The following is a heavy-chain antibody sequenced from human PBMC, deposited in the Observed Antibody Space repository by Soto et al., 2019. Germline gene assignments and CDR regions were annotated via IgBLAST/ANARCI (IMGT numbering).Heavy chain of an antibody. J-gene: IGHJ4*02. V-gene: IGHV3-21*01. CDR1: GFTFSTYN. CDR3: ARGWLRDPWMY. CDR2: ISSTSVYM. D-gene: IGHD5-12*01. Sequence: EVQLVEPGGGLVKPGGSLRLSCAASGFTFSTYNMNWVRQAPGKGLEWVASISSTSVYMYYANSLKGRFTISRANAKSSLYLQVNSLRAEDTAVYYCARGWLRDPWMYWGQGTLVTVSS.